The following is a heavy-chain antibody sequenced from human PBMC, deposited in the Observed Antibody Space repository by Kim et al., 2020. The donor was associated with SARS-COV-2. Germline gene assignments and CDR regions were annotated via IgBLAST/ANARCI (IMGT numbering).Heavy chain of an antibody. Sequence: YYAGSVKGRFTISRDNSKNTLYLQMNSLRAEDTAVYYCAKVKAGGWYFDYWGQGTLVTVSS. D-gene: IGHD6-19*01. V-gene: IGHV3-23*01. J-gene: IGHJ4*02. CDR3: AKVKAGGWYFDY.